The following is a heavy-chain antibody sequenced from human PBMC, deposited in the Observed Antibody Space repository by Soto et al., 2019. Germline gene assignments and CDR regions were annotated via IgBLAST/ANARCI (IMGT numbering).Heavy chain of an antibody. V-gene: IGHV4-34*01. CDR1: GGSFSGYY. D-gene: IGHD3-10*01. CDR2: INHSGST. CDR3: ARDGEWPPGGYFDY. Sequence: PSETLSLTCAVYGGSFSGYYWSWIRQPPGKGLEWIGEINHSGSTNYNPSLKSRVTISVDTSKNQFSLKLSSVTAADTAVYYCARDGEWPPGGYFDYWGQGTLVTVSS. J-gene: IGHJ4*02.